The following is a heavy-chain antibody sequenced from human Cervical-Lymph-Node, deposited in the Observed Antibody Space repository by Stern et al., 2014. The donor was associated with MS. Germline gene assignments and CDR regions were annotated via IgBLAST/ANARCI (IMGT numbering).Heavy chain of an antibody. J-gene: IGHJ3*02. Sequence: EVQLVESGGGLVQPGGSLSLSCAASGFTFSTYWMHWVRQAPGKGLVWVSRINSDESSTTYADSVKGRFSISRDNDKNTLYLQMNSLRAEDTAVYYCARGVMVAATYAYDIWGQGTMVTISS. CDR3: ARGVMVAATYAYDI. D-gene: IGHD2-15*01. CDR2: INSDESST. V-gene: IGHV3-74*01. CDR1: GFTFSTYW.